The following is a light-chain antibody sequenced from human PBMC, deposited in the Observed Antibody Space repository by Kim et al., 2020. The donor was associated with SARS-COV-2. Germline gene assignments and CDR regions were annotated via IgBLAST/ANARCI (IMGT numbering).Light chain of an antibody. V-gene: IGLV2-14*04. CDR2: DVS. CDR1: SSDVGGYNC. CDR3: SSYTSSSTWV. J-gene: IGLJ3*02. Sequence: GQSITISCTGTSSDVGGYNCVSWYQQHPGKAPKLMVYDVSQRPSGVSNRFSGSKSGNTASLTISGLQAEDEADYYCSSYTSSSTWVFGGGTQLTVL.